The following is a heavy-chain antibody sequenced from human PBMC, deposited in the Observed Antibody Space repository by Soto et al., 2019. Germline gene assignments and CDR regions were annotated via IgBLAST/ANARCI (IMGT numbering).Heavy chain of an antibody. CDR3: ARDFPYRIAAAGTFSHGMDV. V-gene: IGHV1-18*04. D-gene: IGHD6-13*01. Sequence: GASSQISCKASGYTFTSYGISWVRQAPGQGLEGMGWISAYNGNTNYAQKLQGRVTMTTDTSTSTAYMELRSLRSDDTAVYYCARDFPYRIAAAGTFSHGMDVWGQGTTVTVSS. CDR1: GYTFTSYG. CDR2: ISAYNGNT. J-gene: IGHJ6*02.